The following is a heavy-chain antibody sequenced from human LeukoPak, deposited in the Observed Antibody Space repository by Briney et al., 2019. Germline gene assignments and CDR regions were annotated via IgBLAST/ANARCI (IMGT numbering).Heavy chain of an antibody. J-gene: IGHJ4*02. CDR1: GITLSNYG. D-gene: IGHD6-6*01. CDR2: ISDSGGST. V-gene: IGHV3-23*01. CDR3: ATPIAARPTRWYFDY. Sequence: GGSLRLSCAVSGITLSNYGMSWVRQAPGKGLEWVAGISDSGGSTNYADSVKGRFTISRDNSKSTLYLQMNSLRAEDTAVYYCATPIAARPTRWYFDYWGQGTLVTVSS.